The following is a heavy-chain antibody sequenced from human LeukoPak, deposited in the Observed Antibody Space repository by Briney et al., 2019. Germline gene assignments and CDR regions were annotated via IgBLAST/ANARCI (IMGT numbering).Heavy chain of an antibody. CDR1: GFTFSGSA. J-gene: IGHJ6*02. D-gene: IGHD3-22*01. Sequence: GGSLKLSCAASGFTFSGSAMHWVRQASRKGLEWVGRIRSKANSYATAYAASVKGRFTISRDDSKNTAYLQMNSLKTEDTAVYYCTRTLYYYDNIYYYGMDVWGQGTTVTVSS. CDR2: IRSKANSYAT. CDR3: TRTLYYYDNIYYYGMDV. V-gene: IGHV3-73*01.